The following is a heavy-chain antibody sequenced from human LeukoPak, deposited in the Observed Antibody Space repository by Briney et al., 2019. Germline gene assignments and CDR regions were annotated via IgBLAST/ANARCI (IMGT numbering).Heavy chain of an antibody. V-gene: IGHV4-39*02. CDR1: GDSISTSSYY. D-gene: IGHD6-13*01. CDR3: ARDYYDAIAAAGNAFDI. J-gene: IGHJ3*02. Sequence: SETLSLTCSVSGDSISTSSYYWGWIRQPPGKGLEWIGSIFYSGSPYYNPSLKSRVTISVDTSKKQFSLKLSSVTAADTAVYYCARDYYDAIAAAGNAFDIWGQGTMVTVSS. CDR2: IFYSGSP.